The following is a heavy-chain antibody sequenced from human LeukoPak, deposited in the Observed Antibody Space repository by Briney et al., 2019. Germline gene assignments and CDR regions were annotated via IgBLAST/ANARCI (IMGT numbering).Heavy chain of an antibody. CDR3: AKGGTPYYDSSGSYDY. CDR2: ISGSGGST. D-gene: IGHD3-22*01. Sequence: GGSLRLSCAASGFTFSSYAMSWVRQAPGKGLEGVSAISGSGGSTYYADSVKGRFTISRDNSKNTLYLQMNSLRAEDTAVYYCAKGGTPYYDSSGSYDYWGQGTLVTVSS. V-gene: IGHV3-23*01. J-gene: IGHJ4*02. CDR1: GFTFSSYA.